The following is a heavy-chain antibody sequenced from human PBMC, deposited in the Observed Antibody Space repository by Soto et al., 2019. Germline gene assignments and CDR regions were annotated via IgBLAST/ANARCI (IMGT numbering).Heavy chain of an antibody. V-gene: IGHV1-18*01. CDR1: GYTFTSYG. D-gene: IGHD5-12*01. CDR2: ISAYNGNT. J-gene: IGHJ6*02. CDR3: ARAPDGGYDAYYYYGMDV. Sequence: ASVKVSCKASGYTFTSYGISWVRQAPGQGLEWMGWISAYNGNTNYAQKLQGRVTMTTDTSTSTAYMELRSLRSDDTAVYYCARAPDGGYDAYYYYGMDVWGQGTTVTVSS.